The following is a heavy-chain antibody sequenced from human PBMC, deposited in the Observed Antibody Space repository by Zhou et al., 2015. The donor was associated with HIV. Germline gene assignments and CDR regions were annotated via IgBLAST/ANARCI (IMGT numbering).Heavy chain of an antibody. J-gene: IGHJ4*02. CDR2: ISTYNGKT. D-gene: IGHD6-13*01. CDR3: ARDLARDTRIASPPGDY. CDR1: GYNFTSYG. V-gene: IGHV1-18*01. Sequence: QVQLVQSGAEVKKPGASVKVSCKASGYNFTSYGISWVRQAPGQGLEWMGWISTYNGKTNCAQKFQGRVAMTADTSTNTACMELRSLRSDDTAVYSCARDLARDTRIASPPGDYWGQGTLVTVSS.